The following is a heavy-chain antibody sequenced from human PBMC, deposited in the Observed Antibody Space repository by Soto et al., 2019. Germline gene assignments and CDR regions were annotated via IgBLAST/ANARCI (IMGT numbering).Heavy chain of an antibody. J-gene: IGHJ5*01. CDR3: VTLGSGWLPDS. D-gene: IGHD6-19*01. CDR1: GYTLSELS. V-gene: IGHV1-24*01. CDR2: FDPEDGET. Sequence: QVQLVQSGAEVKKPGASVKVSCKVSGYTLSELSIHWVRQAPGKGLEWMGGFDPEDGETVYAQKVQGRVTMTEDISTDTAYMALSSLRSEDTAVYYCVTLGSGWLPDSWGHATLVTVSS.